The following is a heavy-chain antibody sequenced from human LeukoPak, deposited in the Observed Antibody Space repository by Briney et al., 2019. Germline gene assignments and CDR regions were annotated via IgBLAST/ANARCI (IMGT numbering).Heavy chain of an antibody. V-gene: IGHV1-69*01. CDR2: IIPIFGTA. CDR1: GGTFISYA. Sequence: SVKVSCKASGGTFISYAISWVRQAPGQGLEWMGGIIPIFGTANYAQKFQGRVTITADESTSTAYMELSSLRSEDTAVYYCARDLSGYEDVQSWWGQGTLVTVSS. D-gene: IGHD5-12*01. J-gene: IGHJ4*02. CDR3: ARDLSGYEDVQSW.